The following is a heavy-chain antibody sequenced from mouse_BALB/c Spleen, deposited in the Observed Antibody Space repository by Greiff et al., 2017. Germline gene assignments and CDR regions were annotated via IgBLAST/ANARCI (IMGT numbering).Heavy chain of an antibody. J-gene: IGHJ2*01. CDR1: GYSITSDYA. CDR2: ISYSGST. CDR3: ARGGGRSYFDY. V-gene: IGHV3-2*02. D-gene: IGHD3-3*01. Sequence: EVQLQQSGPGLVKPSQSLSLTCTVTGYSITSDYAWNWIRQFPGNKLEWMGYISYSGSTSYNPSLKSRISITRDTSKNQFFLQLNSVTTEDTATYYCARGGGRSYFDYWGQGTTLTVSS.